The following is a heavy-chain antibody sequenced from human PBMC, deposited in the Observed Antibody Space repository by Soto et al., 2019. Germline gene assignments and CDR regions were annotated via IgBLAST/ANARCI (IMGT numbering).Heavy chain of an antibody. Sequence: QVQLVQSGAEVKKPGSSVKVSCEASGGTFSSYPINWVRQAPGQGLESMGGIIPFFGTANYARKFQGRVTITADDSTSTAYMELRSLRSEDTAVYYCARVGYITDYGMAVWGQGTTVTVSS. D-gene: IGHD5-12*01. CDR3: ARVGYITDYGMAV. J-gene: IGHJ6*02. V-gene: IGHV1-69*01. CDR1: GGTFSSYP. CDR2: IIPFFGTA.